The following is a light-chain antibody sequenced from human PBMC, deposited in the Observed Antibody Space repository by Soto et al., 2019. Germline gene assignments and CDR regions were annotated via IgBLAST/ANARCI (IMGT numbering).Light chain of an antibody. J-gene: IGLJ1*01. CDR1: SSDVGGYNY. CDR3: CSYAASNTFV. CDR2: DVS. V-gene: IGLV2-11*01. Sequence: QSVLAQPRSVSGSPGQSVTISCTGTSSDVGGYNYVSWYHQYSGKAPKVMIYDVSKRPSGVPDRFSGSKSGNTASLTISGLQAEDEADYYCCSYAASNTFVFGTGTKSPS.